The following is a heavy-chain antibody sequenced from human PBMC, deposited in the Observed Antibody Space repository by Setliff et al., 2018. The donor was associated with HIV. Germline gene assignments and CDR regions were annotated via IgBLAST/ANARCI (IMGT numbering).Heavy chain of an antibody. D-gene: IGHD3-10*01. CDR2: MNPNSGNT. V-gene: IGHV1-8*02. CDR1: GYTFTGYY. CDR3: ARGNYYGNDVYDAFDL. Sequence: ASVKVSCKASGYTFTGYYMHWVRQATGQGLEWMGWMNPNSGNTGYAPNVQGRVTMTSDTSIGTAYMELSSLRSDDTAVYYCARGNYYGNDVYDAFDLWGQGTMVTVS. J-gene: IGHJ3*01.